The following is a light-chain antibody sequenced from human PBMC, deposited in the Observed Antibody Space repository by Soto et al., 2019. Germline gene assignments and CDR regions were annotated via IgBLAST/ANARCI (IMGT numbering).Light chain of an antibody. CDR3: QQYKNWPLT. Sequence: EIVMTQSAATLSVSPGERATLSCRASQSVSSNLAWYQQKPGQAPRLLIYGASTRATGIPARFSGSGSGTELTLTISSLQSEDFVVYYCQQYKNWPLTFGGGTKVEIK. J-gene: IGKJ4*01. V-gene: IGKV3-15*01. CDR2: GAS. CDR1: QSVSSN.